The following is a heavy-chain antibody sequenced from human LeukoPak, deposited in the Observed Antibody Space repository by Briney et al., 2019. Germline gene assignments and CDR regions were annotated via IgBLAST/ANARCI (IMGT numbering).Heavy chain of an antibody. V-gene: IGHV3-9*01. Sequence: PGGSLRLSCAASGFTFDDYAMHWVRQAPGKGLEWVSGISWNSGSIGYADPVKGRFTISRDNAKNSLYLQMNSLRADDTAIYYCAKEGKGSYYYFDYWGQGTLVTVSS. CDR2: ISWNSGSI. J-gene: IGHJ4*02. D-gene: IGHD1-26*01. CDR3: AKEGKGSYYYFDY. CDR1: GFTFDDYA.